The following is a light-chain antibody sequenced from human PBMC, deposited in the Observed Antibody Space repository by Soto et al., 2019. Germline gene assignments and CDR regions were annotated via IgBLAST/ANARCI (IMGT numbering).Light chain of an antibody. CDR3: QQSYSTPPDT. Sequence: DIQMTQSPSSLSASVGDRVTLTCRASQSISTYLNWYQKKPGKAPKLLIHAASSLQSGVPSRFSCSGSGTDFTLTISSLQPEDFATYYCQQSYSTPPDTFGQGTMVEIK. CDR1: QSISTY. J-gene: IGKJ2*01. V-gene: IGKV1-39*01. CDR2: AAS.